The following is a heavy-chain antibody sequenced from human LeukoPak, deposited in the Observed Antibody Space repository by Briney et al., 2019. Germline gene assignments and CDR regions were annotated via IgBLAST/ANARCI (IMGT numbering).Heavy chain of an antibody. D-gene: IGHD5-18*01. J-gene: IGHJ6*02. CDR3: ARDRVETAMGPQFRTYYYYGMDV. CDR2: IYGGGTT. CDR1: GFTVSSNY. V-gene: IGHV3-66*01. Sequence: QPGGSLRLSCAASGFTVSSNYMTWVRQAPGKRLDWVSVIYGGGTTYYADSVKGKFTISRDNSKNTLYLQMNSLRVEDTAVYYCARDRVETAMGPQFRTYYYYGMDVWGQGTTVTVSS.